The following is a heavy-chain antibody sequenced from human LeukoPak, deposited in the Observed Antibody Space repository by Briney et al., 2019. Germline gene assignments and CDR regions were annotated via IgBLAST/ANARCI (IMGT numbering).Heavy chain of an antibody. V-gene: IGHV1-2*02. CDR3: ARDNYYGSGSVYYYYYMDV. Sequence: ASVKVSCKASGFTFTGYYMHWVRQAPGQGLEWMGWINPNSGGTNYAQKFQGRVTMTRDTSISTAYMELSRLRSDDTAVYYCARDNYYGSGSVYYYYYMDVWGKGTTVTISS. CDR2: INPNSGGT. D-gene: IGHD3-10*01. CDR1: GFTFTGYY. J-gene: IGHJ6*03.